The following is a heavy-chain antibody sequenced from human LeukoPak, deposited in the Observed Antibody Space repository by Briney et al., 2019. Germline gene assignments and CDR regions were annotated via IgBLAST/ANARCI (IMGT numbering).Heavy chain of an antibody. CDR3: ARTHWNDVPWFDP. Sequence: GGSLRLSCAASGFSFSIYAMSWVRQAPGKGLEWVSVIYSGGSTYYADSVKGRFTISRDNSKNTLYLQMNSLRAEDTAVYYCARTHWNDVPWFDPWGQGTLVTVSS. D-gene: IGHD1-1*01. CDR1: GFSFSIYA. J-gene: IGHJ5*02. CDR2: IYSGGST. V-gene: IGHV3-53*01.